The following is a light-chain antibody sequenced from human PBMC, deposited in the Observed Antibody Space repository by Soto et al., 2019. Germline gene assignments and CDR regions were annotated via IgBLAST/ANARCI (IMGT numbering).Light chain of an antibody. V-gene: IGKV3-20*01. J-gene: IGKJ1*01. CDR1: QFLSSY. Sequence: EKVMTQSPATLSVSPGERVTLSCRASQFLSSYLAWYQQKPGQPPRLLIYDTSNRATGIPARFSGSRSGTDFTLTISRLEPEDFAVYYCQQYGRSPTTFGQGTKVDIK. CDR2: DTS. CDR3: QQYGRSPTT.